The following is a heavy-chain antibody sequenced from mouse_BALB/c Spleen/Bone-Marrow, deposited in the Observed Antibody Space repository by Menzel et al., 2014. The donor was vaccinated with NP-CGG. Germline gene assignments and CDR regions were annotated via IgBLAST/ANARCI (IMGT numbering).Heavy chain of an antibody. Sequence: QVQLQQSGAELVRPGTSVKVSCKASGYAFTNYLIEWVKRRPGQGPEWIGVINPGSGSTNFNENFKGKATLTADKSSSTAYMQLSSLTSDDSAVYFCARRLTGTSAMDYWGQGTSVTVSS. CDR1: GYAFTNYL. V-gene: IGHV1-54*01. CDR3: ARRLTGTSAMDY. CDR2: INPGSGST. J-gene: IGHJ4*01. D-gene: IGHD4-1*01.